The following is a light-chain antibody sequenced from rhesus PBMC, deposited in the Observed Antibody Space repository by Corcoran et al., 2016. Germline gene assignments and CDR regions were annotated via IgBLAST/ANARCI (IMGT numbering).Light chain of an antibody. CDR3: QHYYSTPYS. CDR1: QGITND. V-gene: IGKV1-25*01. Sequence: DIQMTQSPSSLSASVGDRVTITCRAIQGITNDLAWYQQKPGEIPKLLIYEASSLQSGIPSRFSGSGSGTDFTLTISSLQSEDFATYYCQHYYSTPYSFGQVTKVEIK. J-gene: IGKJ2*01. CDR2: EAS.